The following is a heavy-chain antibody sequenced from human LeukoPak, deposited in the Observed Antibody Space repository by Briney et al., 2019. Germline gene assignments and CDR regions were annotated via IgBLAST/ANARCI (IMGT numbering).Heavy chain of an antibody. J-gene: IGHJ4*02. D-gene: IGHD6-19*01. CDR3: ARQWLVSPLFDY. CDR1: GGSLSGYY. CDR2: INHSGST. Sequence: SETLSLTCAVYGGSLSGYYWSWIRQPPGKGLEWIGGINHSGSTNYNPSLKSRVTISVGTSKNQLSLKLSSMTAADTAVYYCARQWLVSPLFDYWGQGTLVTVSS. V-gene: IGHV4-34*01.